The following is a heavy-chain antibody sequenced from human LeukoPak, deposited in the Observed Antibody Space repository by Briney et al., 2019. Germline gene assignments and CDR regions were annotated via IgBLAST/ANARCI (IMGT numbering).Heavy chain of an antibody. Sequence: PGRSLRLSCAASGFTFSSYAMHWVRQAPGKGLEWVAVISYDGSNKYYADSMKGRFTISRDNSKNTLYLQMNSLRAEDTAVYYCARERGRGRDSPWFDYWGQGTLVTVSS. J-gene: IGHJ4*02. V-gene: IGHV3-30-3*01. CDR3: ARERGRGRDSPWFDY. CDR1: GFTFSSYA. CDR2: ISYDGSNK. D-gene: IGHD1-26*01.